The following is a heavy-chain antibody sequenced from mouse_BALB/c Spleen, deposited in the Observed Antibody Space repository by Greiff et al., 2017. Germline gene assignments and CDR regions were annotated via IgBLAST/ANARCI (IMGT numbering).Heavy chain of an antibody. CDR2: ISYSGST. CDR3: ARVFQLGYYAMDY. Sequence: EVKLMESGPSLVKPSQTLSLTCSVTGDSITSCYWNWIRKFPGNKLEYMGYISYSGSTYYNPSLKSRISITRDTSKNQYYLQLNSVTTEDTATYYCARVFQLGYYAMDYWGQGTSVTVSS. D-gene: IGHD4-1*02. V-gene: IGHV3-8*02. CDR1: GDSITSCY. J-gene: IGHJ4*01.